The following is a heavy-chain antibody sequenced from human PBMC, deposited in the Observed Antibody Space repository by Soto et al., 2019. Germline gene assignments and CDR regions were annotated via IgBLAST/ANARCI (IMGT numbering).Heavy chain of an antibody. CDR1: GFTFSSYA. CDR2: ISGSGGST. J-gene: IGHJ1*01. V-gene: IGHV3-23*01. Sequence: GGSLRLSCAASGFTFSSYAMSWVRQAPGKGLEWVSAISGSGGSTYYADSVKGRFTISRDNSKNTLYLQMNSLRAEDTAVYYCAKDGVGGGSYEYFQHWGQGTLVTVSS. CDR3: AKDGVGGGSYEYFQH. D-gene: IGHD1-26*01.